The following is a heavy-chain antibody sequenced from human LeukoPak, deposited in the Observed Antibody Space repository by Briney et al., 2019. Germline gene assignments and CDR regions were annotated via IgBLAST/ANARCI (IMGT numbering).Heavy chain of an antibody. J-gene: IGHJ4*02. V-gene: IGHV3-21*01. CDR1: GFTFSSYS. D-gene: IGHD3-10*01. Sequence: GGSLRLSCAASGFTFSSYSMNWVRQAPGKGLEWVSSISSSSSYIYYADSVKGRFTISRDNAKNSLYLQMNSLRAEDTAVYYCARVLNYYGSGTFGYYWGQGNLVAVSS. CDR2: ISSSSSYI. CDR3: ARVLNYYGSGTFGYY.